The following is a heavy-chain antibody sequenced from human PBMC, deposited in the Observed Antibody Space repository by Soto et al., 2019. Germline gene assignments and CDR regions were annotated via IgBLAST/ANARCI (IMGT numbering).Heavy chain of an antibody. CDR2: MNPNSGNT. Sequence: ASVKVSCKASGYTFTSYDINWVRQATGQGLEWMGWMNPNSGNTGYAQKFQGRVTMTRNTSISTAYMELSSLRSEDTAVYYCARVRTYSSSSGSYYYYMDVWGKGTTVTVSS. CDR1: GYTFTSYD. CDR3: ARVRTYSSSSGSYYYYMDV. V-gene: IGHV1-8*01. D-gene: IGHD6-6*01. J-gene: IGHJ6*03.